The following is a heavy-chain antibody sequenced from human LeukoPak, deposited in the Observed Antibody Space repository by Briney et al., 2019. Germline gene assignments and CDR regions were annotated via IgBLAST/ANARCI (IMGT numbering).Heavy chain of an antibody. D-gene: IGHD3-22*01. V-gene: IGHV3-30*18. J-gene: IGHJ5*02. CDR3: AKGLDYYDSQVVVDP. Sequence: PGGSLRLSCAASGFTFSTYGIHWVRQAPGKGLEWVAVISYDGANKYYADSVKGRFTISRDNSKNTLYLQMNSLRAEDTAVYYCAKGLDYYDSQVVVDPWGQGTLVTVSS. CDR2: ISYDGANK. CDR1: GFTFSTYG.